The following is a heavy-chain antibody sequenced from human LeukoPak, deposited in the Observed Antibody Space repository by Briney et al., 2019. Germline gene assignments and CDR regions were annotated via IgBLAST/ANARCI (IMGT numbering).Heavy chain of an antibody. CDR3: ARPRWFGELSGLFHTQGDAFDI. D-gene: IGHD3-10*01. CDR1: GFTFSSYA. Sequence: PGGSLRLSCAASGFTFSSYAMHWVRQAPGKGLEWVAVISYDGSNKYYADSVKGRFTISRDNSKNTLYLQMNSLRAEDTAVYYCARPRWFGELSGLFHTQGDAFDIWGQGTMVTVSS. J-gene: IGHJ3*02. CDR2: ISYDGSNK. V-gene: IGHV3-30-3*01.